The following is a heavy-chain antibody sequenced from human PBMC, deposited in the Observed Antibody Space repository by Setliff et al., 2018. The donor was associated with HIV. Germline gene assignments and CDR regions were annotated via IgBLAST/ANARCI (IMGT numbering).Heavy chain of an antibody. Sequence: GGSLRLSCAASGFTLHEYTMTWVRQAPGKGLEWVSTISGRGTNTYYADSVKGRFTISRDNSKNTLSLQLNSLTAEDSAVYYCAKAGGGILYFYYMDVWGKGTTVTVSS. V-gene: IGHV3-23*01. J-gene: IGHJ6*03. D-gene: IGHD2-15*01. CDR1: GFTLHEYT. CDR3: AKAGGGILYFYYMDV. CDR2: ISGRGTNT.